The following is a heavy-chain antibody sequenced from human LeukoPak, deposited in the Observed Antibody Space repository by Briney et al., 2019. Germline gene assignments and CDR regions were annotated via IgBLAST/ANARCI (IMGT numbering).Heavy chain of an antibody. CDR3: AREGGAVAGTVDY. CDR2: INPNSGGT. V-gene: IGHV1-2*02. D-gene: IGHD6-19*01. J-gene: IGHJ4*02. Sequence: ASVKVSCKASGYTFTSYYMHWVRQAPGQGLEWMGWINPNSGGTNYAQKFQGRVTMTRDTSISTAYMELSRLRSDDTAVYYCAREGGAVAGTVDYWGQGTLVTVSS. CDR1: GYTFTSYY.